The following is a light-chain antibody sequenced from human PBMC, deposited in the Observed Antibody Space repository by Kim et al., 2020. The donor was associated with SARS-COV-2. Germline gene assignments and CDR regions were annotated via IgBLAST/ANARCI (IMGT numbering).Light chain of an antibody. CDR3: QAWDSSTAVV. CDR1: KLEDKY. Sequence: VSPGQTASITCSGDKLEDKYACWYQQKPGQSPVLIIYQDSKRPSGIPERFSGSNSGNTATLTIGGTQAMDEADYYCQAWDSSTAVVFGGGTQLTVL. V-gene: IGLV3-1*01. J-gene: IGLJ2*01. CDR2: QDS.